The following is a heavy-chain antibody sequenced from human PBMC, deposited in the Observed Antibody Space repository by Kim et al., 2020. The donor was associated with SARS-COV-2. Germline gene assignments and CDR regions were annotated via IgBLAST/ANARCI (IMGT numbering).Heavy chain of an antibody. CDR2: IDESDGTT. CDR1: GFTFTGYA. V-gene: IGHV3-23*01. D-gene: IGHD2-21*01. J-gene: IGHJ4*02. Sequence: GGSLRLSCTTSGFTFTGYAMSWVRQAPGKGLEWVSSIDESDGTTYYVDSVKGRFTISRDNSKNTLYLQMSTLRADDTAVYYCMKGGWGSIWDHWGQGTLV. CDR3: MKGGWGSIWDH.